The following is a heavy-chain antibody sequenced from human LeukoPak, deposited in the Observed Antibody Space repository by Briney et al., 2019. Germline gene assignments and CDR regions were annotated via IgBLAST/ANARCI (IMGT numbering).Heavy chain of an antibody. CDR1: GFALSTSGLC. D-gene: IGHD1-20*01. Sequence: SGPALLKPTHTLTLTCTFSGFALSTSGLCVSWIRQPPGKALEWLARIDWHDDKYYSKSLKTRLTISKDTSKNQVVLTLTNMDPVDTATYYCARTTRITGSESGYGMDVWGQGTTVTVSS. CDR2: IDWHDDK. CDR3: ARTTRITGSESGYGMDV. J-gene: IGHJ6*02. V-gene: IGHV2-70*11.